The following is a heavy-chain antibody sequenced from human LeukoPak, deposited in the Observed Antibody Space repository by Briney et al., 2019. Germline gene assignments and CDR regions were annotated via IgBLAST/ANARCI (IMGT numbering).Heavy chain of an antibody. J-gene: IGHJ6*02. Sequence: ASVTVSCKASGYTFTSYDINWVRQATGQGLEWMGWMNPNSGNTGYAQKFQGRVTMTRNTSISTAYMELSSLRSEDTAVYYCARVEYREYYYGSGSYYDVDGMDVWGQGTTVTVSS. D-gene: IGHD3-10*01. V-gene: IGHV1-8*01. CDR3: ARVEYREYYYGSGSYYDVDGMDV. CDR1: GYTFTSYD. CDR2: MNPNSGNT.